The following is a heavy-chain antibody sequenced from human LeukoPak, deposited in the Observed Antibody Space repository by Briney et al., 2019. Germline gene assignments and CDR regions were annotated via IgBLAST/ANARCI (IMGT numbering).Heavy chain of an antibody. V-gene: IGHV4-31*03. Sequence: MSSETLSLTCTVSGGSISSGGYYWSWIRQHPGKGLEWIGYIYYSGSTYYNPSLKSRVTISVDTSKNQFSLKLSSVTAADTAVYYCARETDYGDFKFIDYWGQGTLVTVSS. J-gene: IGHJ4*02. CDR2: IYYSGST. CDR1: GGSISSGGYY. CDR3: ARETDYGDFKFIDY. D-gene: IGHD4-17*01.